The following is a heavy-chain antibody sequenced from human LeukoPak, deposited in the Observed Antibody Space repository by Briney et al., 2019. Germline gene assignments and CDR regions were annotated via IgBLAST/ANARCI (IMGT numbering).Heavy chain of an antibody. CDR3: ARDRGFLWFGELYDP. D-gene: IGHD3-10*01. CDR1: GFTFSSYS. J-gene: IGHJ5*02. CDR2: ISSSSSYI. Sequence: AGGSLRLSCAASGFTFSSYSMNWVRQAPGKGLEWVSSISSSSSYIYYADSVKGRFTISRDNATNSLYLQMNSLRAEDTAVYYCARDRGFLWFGELYDPWGQGTLVTVSS. V-gene: IGHV3-21*01.